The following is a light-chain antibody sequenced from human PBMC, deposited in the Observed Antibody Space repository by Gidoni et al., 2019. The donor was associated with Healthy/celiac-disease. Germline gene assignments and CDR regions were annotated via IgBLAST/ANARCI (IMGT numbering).Light chain of an antibody. Sequence: DIQMPQSPSSLSASVGDRAPITCRASQSISSYLNWYQQKPGKAPKLLIYAASSLQSGVPSRFSGSGSGTDFTLTISSLQPEDFATYYCQQSYSTPLTFGGGTKVEIK. CDR1: QSISSY. V-gene: IGKV1-39*01. J-gene: IGKJ4*01. CDR2: AAS. CDR3: QQSYSTPLT.